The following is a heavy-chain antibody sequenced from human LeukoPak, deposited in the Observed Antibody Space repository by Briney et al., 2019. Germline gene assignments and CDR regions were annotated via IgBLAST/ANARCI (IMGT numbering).Heavy chain of an antibody. J-gene: IGHJ4*02. Sequence: PGGSLRLSCAASGLILSNFGMHWFRQAPAKGLEWVAFILYDGNNKDYADSVKGRFTISRDNSKNTLYLQMNSLRADDTAVYYCANQKYSGSYGADYWGQGTLVTVSS. CDR2: ILYDGNNK. CDR3: ANQKYSGSYGADY. V-gene: IGHV3-30*02. CDR1: GLILSNFG. D-gene: IGHD1-26*01.